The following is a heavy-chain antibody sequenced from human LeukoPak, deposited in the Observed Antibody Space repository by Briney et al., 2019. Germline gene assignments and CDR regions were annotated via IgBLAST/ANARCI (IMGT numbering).Heavy chain of an antibody. D-gene: IGHD6-6*01. J-gene: IGHJ4*02. V-gene: IGHV1-18*01. Sequence: ASVTVSCKSSGYTFTIYGISWVRHAPGQGLEWMGWISAYNGNTNYAQKLQGRLTMTTDTSTSTAYMELRSLRSDDTAVYYCARRSSGQLPSVFDYWGQGTLVTVSS. CDR1: GYTFTIYG. CDR2: ISAYNGNT. CDR3: ARRSSGQLPSVFDY.